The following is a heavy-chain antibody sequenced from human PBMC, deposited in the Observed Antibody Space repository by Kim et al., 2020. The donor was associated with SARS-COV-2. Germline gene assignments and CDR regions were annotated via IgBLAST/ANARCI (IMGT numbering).Heavy chain of an antibody. Sequence: GGSLRLSCAASGFTFSSYAMSWVRQAPGKGLEWVSVIYSGSSSTYYADSVKGRFTISRDNSKNTLYLQMNSLRAEDTAVYYCAKEAQGYDFRWGQGTTVTVSS. D-gene: IGHD3-3*01. CDR2: IYSGSSST. CDR3: AKEAQGYDFR. J-gene: IGHJ6*02. V-gene: IGHV3-23*03. CDR1: GFTFSSYA.